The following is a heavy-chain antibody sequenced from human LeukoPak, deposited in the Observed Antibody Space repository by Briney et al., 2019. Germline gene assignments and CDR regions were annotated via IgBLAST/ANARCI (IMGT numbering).Heavy chain of an antibody. CDR1: GFTFSSYS. CDR2: ISSSSSYI. CDR3: ARDSGYYYGSGSYSPFDY. V-gene: IGHV3-21*04. D-gene: IGHD3-10*01. J-gene: IGHJ4*02. Sequence: GGSLRLSCAASGFTFSSYSMNWVRQAPGKGLEWVSSISSSSSYIYYADSVKGRFTISRDNAKNPLYLQMNSLRAEDTAVYYCARDSGYYYGSGSYSPFDYWGQGTLVTVSS.